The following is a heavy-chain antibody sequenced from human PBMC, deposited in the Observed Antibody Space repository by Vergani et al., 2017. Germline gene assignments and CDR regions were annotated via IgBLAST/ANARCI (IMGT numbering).Heavy chain of an antibody. V-gene: IGHV4-38-2*01. Sequence: QVQLQESGPGLVKPSETLSLTCAVSGYSISSGYYWGWIRQPPGKGLEWIGSIYHSGSPYYNPSLKSRVTISVDTSKNQFSLKLSSVTAADTAVYYCARSVGSSTSGAFDYWGQGTLVTVSS. CDR1: GYSISSGYY. D-gene: IGHD2-2*01. CDR2: IYHSGSP. J-gene: IGHJ4*02. CDR3: ARSVGSSTSGAFDY.